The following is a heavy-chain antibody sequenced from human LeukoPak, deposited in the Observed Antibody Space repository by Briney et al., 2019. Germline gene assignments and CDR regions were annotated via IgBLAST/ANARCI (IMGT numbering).Heavy chain of an antibody. V-gene: IGHV3-15*04. J-gene: IGHJ6*02. CDR2: TVSEIDGGTT. CDR1: GFTFNYAW. Sequence: GGSLRLSCAASGFTFNYAWMSWVRQVPGKGLEWVGQTVSEIDGGTTDYATPVKGRFTISRDDSKSTLYLQMNSLKIEDTAVYYCTTDEDWNYARKDVWGQGATVTVSS. D-gene: IGHD1-7*01. CDR3: TTDEDWNYARKDV.